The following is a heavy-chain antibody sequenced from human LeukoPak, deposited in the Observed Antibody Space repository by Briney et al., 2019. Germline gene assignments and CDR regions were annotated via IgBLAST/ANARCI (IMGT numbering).Heavy chain of an antibody. CDR2: VWYDGSHK. J-gene: IGHJ6*02. CDR3: ARDPRGLVPYYYGMDV. CDR1: GFTFSIYA. D-gene: IGHD3/OR15-3a*01. Sequence: GGSLRLSCAASGFTFSIYAIHWVRQAPGKGLEWVAVVWYDGSHKYYADSVEGRFTISRDNFKNTLYLQVNTLRAEDTAVYFCARDPRGLVPYYYGMDVWGQGTTVTVSS. V-gene: IGHV3-33*08.